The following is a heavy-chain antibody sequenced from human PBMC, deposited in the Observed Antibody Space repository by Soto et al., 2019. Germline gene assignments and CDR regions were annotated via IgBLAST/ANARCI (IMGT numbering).Heavy chain of an antibody. V-gene: IGHV4-59*01. CDR1: GGSISSYY. J-gene: IGHJ5*02. D-gene: IGHD3-3*01. CDR3: ARDAFGVDNWFDP. CDR2: IYYSGST. Sequence: QVQLQESGPGLVKPSETLSLTCTVSGGSISSYYWSWIRQPPGKGLEWIGYIYYSGSTNYNPSLKSRVTISVDTSKSQFSLQLSSVTAADTAVYYWARDAFGVDNWFDPWGQGTLVTVSS.